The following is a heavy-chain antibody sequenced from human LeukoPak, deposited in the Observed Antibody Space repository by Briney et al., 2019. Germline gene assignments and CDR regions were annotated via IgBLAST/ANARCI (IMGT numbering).Heavy chain of an antibody. CDR3: AREDEYQVLFP. Sequence: PGGSLRLSCAASGFTFSSYSMNWVRQAPGKGLEWVSSINSSSSYIYYADSVKGRFTISRDNAKKSLYLQMNDLRVEDTAVYYCAREDEYQVLFPWGQGTLVTVSS. CDR1: GFTFSSYS. J-gene: IGHJ5*02. D-gene: IGHD2-2*01. V-gene: IGHV3-21*01. CDR2: INSSSSYI.